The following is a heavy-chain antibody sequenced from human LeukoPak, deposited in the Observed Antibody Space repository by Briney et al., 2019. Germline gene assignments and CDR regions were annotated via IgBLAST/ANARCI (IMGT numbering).Heavy chain of an antibody. V-gene: IGHV4-30-2*01. D-gene: IGHD3-22*01. CDR2: IYHSGST. CDR1: GGSISSGGYS. J-gene: IGHJ4*02. CDR3: ARDYYDSSGYHTIDY. Sequence: SETLSLTCAVSGGSISSGGYSWSWIRQPPGKGLEWIGYIYHSGSTYYNPSLKSRVTISVDTSKNQFSLKLSSVTAADTAVYYCARDYYDSSGYHTIDYWGQGTLVTVSS.